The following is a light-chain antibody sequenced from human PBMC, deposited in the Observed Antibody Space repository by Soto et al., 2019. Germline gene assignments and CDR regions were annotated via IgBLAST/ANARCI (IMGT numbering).Light chain of an antibody. CDR3: QQYGSSPRT. Sequence: EIVLTQSPGTLSLSPVERATLSGMASQSITNNYLAWYQQKPGQAPRLLIYGASSRATGIPDRFSGSGSGTDFALTISRLEPEDFAVYYCQQYGSSPRTFGQGTK. CDR2: GAS. V-gene: IGKV3-20*01. CDR1: QSITNNY. J-gene: IGKJ1*01.